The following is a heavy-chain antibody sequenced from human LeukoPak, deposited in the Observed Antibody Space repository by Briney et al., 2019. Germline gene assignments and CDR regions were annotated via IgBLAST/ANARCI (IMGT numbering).Heavy chain of an antibody. CDR1: GGSISSTSYY. CDR3: ARDGDSSGWTRSDY. Sequence: SETLSLTCTVSGGSISSTSYYWGWVRQPPGKGLEWIGSIYYSGSTYYNPSLKSRVAISADRSKNQFSLKLSSVTAADTAVYYCARDGDSSGWTRSDYWGQGTLVTVSS. D-gene: IGHD6-19*01. V-gene: IGHV4-39*07. J-gene: IGHJ4*02. CDR2: IYYSGST.